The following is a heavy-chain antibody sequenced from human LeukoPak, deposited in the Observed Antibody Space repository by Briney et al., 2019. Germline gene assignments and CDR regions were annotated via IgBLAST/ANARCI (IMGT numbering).Heavy chain of an antibody. CDR2: IYSGGRT. Sequence: GGSLRLSCAASGLTVSSNYMSWVRQAPGKGLEWVSVIYSGGRTFYADSVKGRFIISRDNSKNTLFLQMNSLRAEDTAVYYCARDLYYGSGGYYFDYRGQGTLVTVSS. D-gene: IGHD3-10*01. V-gene: IGHV3-66*01. CDR3: ARDLYYGSGGYYFDY. J-gene: IGHJ4*02. CDR1: GLTVSSNY.